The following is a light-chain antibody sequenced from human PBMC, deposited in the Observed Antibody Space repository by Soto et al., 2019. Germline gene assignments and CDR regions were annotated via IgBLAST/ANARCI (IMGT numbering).Light chain of an antibody. CDR1: SSDVGSYNL. V-gene: IGLV2-23*01. Sequence: QSVLTQPASVSGSPGQSITISCTGTSSDVGSYNLVSWYQQHPGKAHKLMIYEGSKRPSGVSNRFSGSKSGNTASLTISGLQAEDEGDYYCCSYAGSSTWVFGGGTKLTVL. J-gene: IGLJ3*02. CDR3: CSYAGSSTWV. CDR2: EGS.